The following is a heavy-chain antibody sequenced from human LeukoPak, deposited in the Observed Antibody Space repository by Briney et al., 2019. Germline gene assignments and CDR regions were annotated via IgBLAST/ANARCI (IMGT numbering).Heavy chain of an antibody. V-gene: IGHV3-64*01. D-gene: IGHD1-26*01. J-gene: IGHJ4*02. Sequence: GGSLRLSCAASGFTFSSYAMHWVRQAPGKGLEYVSAISSNGDSTYYANFVKGRFTISRDNSKNTLYLQMASLRGEDTAVYYCVRAPREGFSGSYHDYWGQGTLVTVSS. CDR2: ISSNGDST. CDR1: GFTFSSYA. CDR3: VRAPREGFSGSYHDY.